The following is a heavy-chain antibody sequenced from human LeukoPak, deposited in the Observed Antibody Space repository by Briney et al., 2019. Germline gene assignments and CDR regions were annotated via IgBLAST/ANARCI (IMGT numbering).Heavy chain of an antibody. CDR1: GGALIKYY. Sequence: SETLCLTCTVSGGALIKYYLSWIRQAPGKGLEWIGYIFSSGITAYNPAFKSRATISVDTSKHQFSLNLTSLTAADTAVYFCARRRKDAYNFDNWGQGNLVTVSS. CDR2: IFSSGIT. D-gene: IGHD5-24*01. CDR3: ARRRKDAYNFDN. V-gene: IGHV4-59*12. J-gene: IGHJ4*02.